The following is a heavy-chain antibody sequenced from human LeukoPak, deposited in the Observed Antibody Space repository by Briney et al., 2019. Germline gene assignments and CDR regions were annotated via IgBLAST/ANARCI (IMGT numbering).Heavy chain of an antibody. CDR1: GGSISSYY. CDR2: IYYSGST. D-gene: IGHD4-17*01. J-gene: IGHJ4*02. Sequence: SSETLSLTCTVSGGSISSYYWSWIRQPPGKGLEWIGYIYYSGSTNYNPSLKSRVTISVDTSKNQFSLKLSSVTAADTAVYYCARVGDYVGYFDYWGQGTLVIVSS. V-gene: IGHV4-59*01. CDR3: ARVGDYVGYFDY.